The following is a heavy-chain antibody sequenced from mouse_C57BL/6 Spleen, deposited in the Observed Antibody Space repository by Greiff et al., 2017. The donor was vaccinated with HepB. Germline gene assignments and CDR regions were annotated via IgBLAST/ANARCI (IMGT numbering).Heavy chain of an antibody. V-gene: IGHV1-64*01. CDR1: GYTFTSYW. CDR2: IHPNSGST. CDR3: ARRGSNYRYFDY. Sequence: QVQLQQPGAELVKPGASVKLSCKASGYTFTSYWMHWVKQRPGQGLEWIGMIHPNSGSTNYNEKFKSKATLTVDKSSSTAYMQLSSLTSEDSAVYYCARRGSNYRYFDYWGQGTTLTVSS. J-gene: IGHJ2*01. D-gene: IGHD2-5*01.